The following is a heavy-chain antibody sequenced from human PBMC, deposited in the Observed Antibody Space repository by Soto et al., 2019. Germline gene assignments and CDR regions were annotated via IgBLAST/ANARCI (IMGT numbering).Heavy chain of an antibody. CDR2: IYYSGST. CDR3: ARDSNYVDY. Sequence: SERMSLTCTVSGGSINSGDYYWTWIRQPPGKGLEWIGYIYYSGSTFYNPSLKSRLTMSLDTSKNQFSLELNSVTDADTAVYYCARDSNYVDYWGQGTLVTVYS. D-gene: IGHD4-4*01. J-gene: IGHJ4*02. CDR1: GGSINSGDYY. V-gene: IGHV4-30-4*08.